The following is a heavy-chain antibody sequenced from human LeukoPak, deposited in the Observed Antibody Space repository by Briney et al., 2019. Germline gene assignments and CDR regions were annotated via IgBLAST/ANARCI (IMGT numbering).Heavy chain of an antibody. D-gene: IGHD2-8*01. Sequence: SETLSLTCPVYGASFHTYYWTWIRQSPDKGVEWIGELKHDGGTNVKPSLRSRVVISVGASKNQFSLKMTSVTAADTAIYFWARGPVALPNDRLSLFFDFWGQGTLVTVSS. CDR1: GASFHTYY. V-gene: IGHV4-34*01. CDR3: ARGPVALPNDRLSLFFDF. CDR2: LKHDGGT. J-gene: IGHJ5*01.